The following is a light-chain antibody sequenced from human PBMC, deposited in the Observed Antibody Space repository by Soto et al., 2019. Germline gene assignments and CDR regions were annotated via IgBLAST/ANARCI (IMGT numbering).Light chain of an antibody. CDR3: CSYAGSRHVV. CDR2: EVS. V-gene: IGLV2-23*02. CDR1: SSDVGSYNL. J-gene: IGLJ2*01. Sequence: QSVLTQPASVSGSPGQSITISCTGTSSDVGSYNLVSWYQQHPGKAPKLMIYEVSKRPSGVSNRFSGSKSGNTASLTISGLQAEDEADYYCCSYAGSRHVVFGGGTKLTV.